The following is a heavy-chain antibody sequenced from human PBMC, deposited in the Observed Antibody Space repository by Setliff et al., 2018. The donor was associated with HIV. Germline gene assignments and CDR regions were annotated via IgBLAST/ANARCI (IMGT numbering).Heavy chain of an antibody. J-gene: IGHJ4*02. D-gene: IGHD3-3*01. CDR1: GSTFSSYA. CDR2: INAGNGKT. V-gene: IGHV1-3*01. Sequence: ASVKVSCKASGSTFSSYAFHWVRQAPGQRLEWMGWINAGNGKTKYSQKFQSRVTITRDTSASTAYMELHSLRSEDTATYYCARRVLTSSDYFDYWGQGALVTVSS. CDR3: ARRVLTSSDYFDY.